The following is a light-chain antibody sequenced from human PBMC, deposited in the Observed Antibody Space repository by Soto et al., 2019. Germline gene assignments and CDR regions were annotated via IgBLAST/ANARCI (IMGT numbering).Light chain of an antibody. J-gene: IGLJ1*01. CDR3: SSFTSSNTNV. V-gene: IGLV2-14*01. Sequence: QSVLTQPASVSGSPGQSITISCTGTSSDVGNYNYVSWYQHHPGKAPKLLISGVSNRPSGISNRFSGSKSGNTASLTISGLQAEDEGHYYCSSFTSSNTNVFGTGTKVTVL. CDR1: SSDVGNYNY. CDR2: GVS.